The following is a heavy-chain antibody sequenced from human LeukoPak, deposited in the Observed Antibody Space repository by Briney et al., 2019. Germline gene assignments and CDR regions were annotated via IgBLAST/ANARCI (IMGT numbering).Heavy chain of an antibody. CDR1: GGTFSSYA. CDR3: ASTIFGPISSAHDYYYYYGMDV. V-gene: IGHV1-69*04. Sequence: PVKVSCKASGGTFSSYAISWVRQAPGQGLEWMGRIIPILGIANYAQKFQGRVTITADKSTSTAYMELSSLRSEDTAVYYCASTIFGPISSAHDYYYYYGMDVWGQGTTVTVSS. J-gene: IGHJ6*02. D-gene: IGHD3-3*01. CDR2: IIPILGIA.